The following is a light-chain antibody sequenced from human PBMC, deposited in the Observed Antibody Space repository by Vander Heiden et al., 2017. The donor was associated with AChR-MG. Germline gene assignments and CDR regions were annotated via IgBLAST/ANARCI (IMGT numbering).Light chain of an antibody. CDR2: QDS. V-gene: IGLV3-1*01. CDR1: KVGDKC. J-gene: IGLJ2*01. Sequence: SYELTQPPSASVSPGQTASITCPGDKVGDKCAGWYQQKPGQSPVLVIYQDSKRPSGTPERFSGSNSGNTATLTISGTQAMDEADYYCQAWDSSTAVVFGGGTKLTVL. CDR3: QAWDSSTAVV.